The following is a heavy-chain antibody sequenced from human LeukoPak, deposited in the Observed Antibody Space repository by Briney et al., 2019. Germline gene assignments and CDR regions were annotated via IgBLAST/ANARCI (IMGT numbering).Heavy chain of an antibody. CDR1: GFTFSSYA. CDR3: AKDREWLEYFDY. J-gene: IGHJ4*02. Sequence: GRSLRLSCAASGFTFSSYAMHWVRQAPGKGLEWVAVISYDGSNKYYADSVKGRFTISRDNSKNTLYLQMNSLRAEDTAVYYCAKDREWLEYFDYWGQGTLVTVSS. D-gene: IGHD6-19*01. CDR2: ISYDGSNK. V-gene: IGHV3-30*04.